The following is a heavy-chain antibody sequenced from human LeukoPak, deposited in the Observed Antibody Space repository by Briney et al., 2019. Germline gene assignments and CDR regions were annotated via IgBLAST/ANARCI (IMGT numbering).Heavy chain of an antibody. CDR3: ARGQYCSTTTCYSARRYF. CDR1: GGAFSNYF. J-gene: IGHJ4*02. Sequence: SETLSLTCAVSGGAFSNYFWTWIRQPPGKGLEWIAEINDSGSTNSNSSLRSRVAISLDTSKNQFSLRLTSVTAADTAAYYCARGQYCSTTTCYSARRYFWGQGTLVTVSS. CDR2: INDSGST. V-gene: IGHV4-34*01. D-gene: IGHD2-2*01.